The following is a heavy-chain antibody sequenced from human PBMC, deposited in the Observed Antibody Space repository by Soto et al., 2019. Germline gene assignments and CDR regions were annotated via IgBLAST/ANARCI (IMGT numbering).Heavy chain of an antibody. CDR3: ARDTTRFGVALQTGFGP. CDR1: GGSVTSGGYY. CDR2: IFYTGTT. V-gene: IGHV4-31*03. J-gene: IGHJ5*02. Sequence: SDTLSLTCTVSGGSVTSGGYYWNWIRQHPGKGLEWIGYIFYTGTTRYNSALQGRVSISVDSTKNHFSLKLTSVTAADTAVYYCARDTTRFGVALQTGFGPWGQGTLVTVSS. D-gene: IGHD3-3*01.